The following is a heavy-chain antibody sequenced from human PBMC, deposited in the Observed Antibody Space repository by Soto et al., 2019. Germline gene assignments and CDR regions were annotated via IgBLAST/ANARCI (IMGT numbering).Heavy chain of an antibody. D-gene: IGHD5-18*01. CDR2: ISGSGGST. Sequence: PGGYLRLSCAASGFTFSSYAMSWVRQAPGKGLEWVSAISGSGGSTYYADSVKGRFTISRDNSKNTLYLQMNSLRADDTAVHYSPNDSPQPDYQYGMEVCGQGTTDIVS. CDR1: GFTFSSYA. V-gene: IGHV3-23*01. J-gene: IGHJ6*02. CDR3: PNDSPQPDYQYGMEV.